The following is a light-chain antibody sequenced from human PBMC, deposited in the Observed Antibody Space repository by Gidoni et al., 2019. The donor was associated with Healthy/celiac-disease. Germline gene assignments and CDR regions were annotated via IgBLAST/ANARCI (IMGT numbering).Light chain of an antibody. CDR2: GAS. V-gene: IGKV3-15*01. CDR1: QSVSSN. J-gene: IGKJ1*01. CDR3: QQYNNWPPT. Sequence: IVMTQSPATLSVSPGERATLSCRASQSVSSNLAWYQQKPGQAPRLLIYGASTRATGIPARFSGSGSGTEFTLTISSLQSEDFAVYYCQQYNNWPPTFAQXTKVEIK.